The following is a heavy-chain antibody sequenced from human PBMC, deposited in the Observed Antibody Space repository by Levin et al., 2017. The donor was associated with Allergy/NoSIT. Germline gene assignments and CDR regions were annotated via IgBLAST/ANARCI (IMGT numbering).Heavy chain of an antibody. CDR2: IYVTAST. J-gene: IGHJ6*03. CDR1: GVSISRGSYY. D-gene: IGHD5-12*01. CDR3: ARDLEGFSGYIPYCYMDV. V-gene: IGHV4-61*02. Sequence: SETLSLTCSVSGVSISRGSYYWSWIRQPAGVGLEWIGRIYVTASTTYSPSLKSRVTISPHRPKDQVSLKVNSVTAADTAVYYCARDLEGFSGYIPYCYMDVWGKGTTVTVSS.